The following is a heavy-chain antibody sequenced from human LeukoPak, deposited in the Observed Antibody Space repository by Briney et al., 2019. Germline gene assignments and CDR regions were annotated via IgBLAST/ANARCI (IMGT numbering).Heavy chain of an antibody. J-gene: IGHJ3*02. CDR3: ARPPCSYTSCFFSAFEI. CDR2: INHSGIT. D-gene: IGHD2-2*01. V-gene: IGHV4-34*01. CDR1: GGSFSGYY. Sequence: SETLSLTCAVYGGSFSGYYWSWIRQPPGKGLEWIGEINHSGITNYKLSLKSRVTISVDTSKKQLSLKLSSVTAADTAVYYCARPPCSYTSCFFSAFEIWGQGTMVTVSS.